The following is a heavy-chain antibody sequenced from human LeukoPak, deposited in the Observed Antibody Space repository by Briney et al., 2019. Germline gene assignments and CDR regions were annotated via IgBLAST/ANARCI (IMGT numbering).Heavy chain of an antibody. Sequence: PSETLSLTCTVSGGSISSSSYYWGWIRQPPGKGLEWIGSIYYSGSTYYNPSLKSRVTISVDTSKNQFSLKLSSVSAADTAVYYCARHWSNYRIPDAFDIWGQGTMVTVSS. V-gene: IGHV4-39*01. D-gene: IGHD3-10*01. CDR3: ARHWSNYRIPDAFDI. J-gene: IGHJ3*02. CDR2: IYYSGST. CDR1: GGSISSSSYY.